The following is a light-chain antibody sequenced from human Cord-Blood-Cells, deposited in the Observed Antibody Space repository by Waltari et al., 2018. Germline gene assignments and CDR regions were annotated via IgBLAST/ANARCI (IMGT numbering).Light chain of an antibody. Sequence: QSALTQPASVSGSPGQSLTIPCPGTSSDVGSYNLVSWYQQHPGKAPKLMIYEVSKRPSGVSNRFSGSKSGNTASLTISGLQAEDEADYYCCSYAGSSTSVVFGGGTKLTVL. V-gene: IGLV2-23*02. J-gene: IGLJ2*01. CDR3: CSYAGSSTSVV. CDR1: SSDVGSYNL. CDR2: EVS.